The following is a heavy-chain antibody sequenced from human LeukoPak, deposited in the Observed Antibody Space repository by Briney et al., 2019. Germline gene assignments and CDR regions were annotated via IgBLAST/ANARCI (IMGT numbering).Heavy chain of an antibody. Sequence: SETLSLTCAVYGGSFSGYYRSWIRQPPGKGLEWIGEINHSGSTNYNPSLKSRVTISVDTSKNQFSLKLSSVTAADTAVYYCARRITMIVVVTFGRLFDYWGQGTLVTVSS. V-gene: IGHV4-34*01. CDR3: ARRITMIVVVTFGRLFDY. D-gene: IGHD3-22*01. J-gene: IGHJ4*02. CDR2: INHSGST. CDR1: GGSFSGYY.